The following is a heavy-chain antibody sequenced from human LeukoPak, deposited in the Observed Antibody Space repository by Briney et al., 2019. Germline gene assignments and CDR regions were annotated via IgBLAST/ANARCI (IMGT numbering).Heavy chain of an antibody. V-gene: IGHV4-34*01. CDR1: GGSFIGFH. Sequence: SETLSLTCAVYGGSFIGFHWNWIRQPPGKGLEWIGDINHSGSTNYNPSLTSRVTISVDPSKNQFSLNLSSVTAADTAVYYCAELGITMIGGVWGQGTLVTVSS. CDR3: AELGITMIGGV. J-gene: IGHJ4*02. D-gene: IGHD3-10*02. CDR2: INHSGST.